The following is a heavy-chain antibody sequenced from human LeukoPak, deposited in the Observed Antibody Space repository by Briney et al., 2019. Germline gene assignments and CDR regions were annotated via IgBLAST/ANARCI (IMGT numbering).Heavy chain of an antibody. CDR1: GYSISSGYY. D-gene: IGHD1-7*01. Sequence: PSETLSLTCTVSGYSISSGYYWDWIRQPPGKGLEWIGAIYHSGSTYYNPSLRSRVTISVDTSKDQFSLKLTSLTTADTAVYCARDPPAGTSPYWGQGTLVTVSS. J-gene: IGHJ4*02. CDR2: IYHSGST. CDR3: ARDPPAGTSPY. V-gene: IGHV4-38-2*02.